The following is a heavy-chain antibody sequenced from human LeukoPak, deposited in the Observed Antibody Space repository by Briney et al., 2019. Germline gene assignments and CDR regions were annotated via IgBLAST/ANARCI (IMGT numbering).Heavy chain of an antibody. J-gene: IGHJ4*02. D-gene: IGHD5-18*01. Sequence: GASVTVSCTASGYTFTSYGISWVRQAPGQGLEWMGWISAYNGNTNYAQKLQGRVTMTTDTSTSTAYMELRSLRSDDTAVYYCARSVDTAMASGSHFDYWGQGTLVTVSS. CDR3: ARSVDTAMASGSHFDY. CDR1: GYTFTSYG. V-gene: IGHV1-18*01. CDR2: ISAYNGNT.